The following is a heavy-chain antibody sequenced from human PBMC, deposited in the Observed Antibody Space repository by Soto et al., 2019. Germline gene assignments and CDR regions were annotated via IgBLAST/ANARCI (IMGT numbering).Heavy chain of an antibody. Sequence: ASVKVSCKASGYTFTSYAMHWVRQAPGQRLEWMGWINAGNGNTKYSQKFQGRVTITRDTSASTAYMELSSLRSEDTAVYYCARDQGLTGYFGHWGQGTLVTVSS. CDR1: GYTFTSYA. J-gene: IGHJ4*02. V-gene: IGHV1-3*01. CDR2: INAGNGNT. D-gene: IGHD2-15*01. CDR3: ARDQGLTGYFGH.